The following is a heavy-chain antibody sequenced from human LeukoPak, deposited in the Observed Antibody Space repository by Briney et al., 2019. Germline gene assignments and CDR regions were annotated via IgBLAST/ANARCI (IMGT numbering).Heavy chain of an antibody. CDR3: ARAAAAAVAGDGFDI. CDR2: MNPNSGNT. V-gene: IGHV1-8*03. CDR1: GYTFTSYD. Sequence: GASVNVSCKASGYTFTSYDINWVRQATGQGLEWMGWMNPNSGNTGYAQKFQGRVTITRNTSISTAYMELSSLRSEDTAVYYCARAAAAAVAGDGFDIWGQGTMVTVSS. J-gene: IGHJ3*02. D-gene: IGHD6-13*01.